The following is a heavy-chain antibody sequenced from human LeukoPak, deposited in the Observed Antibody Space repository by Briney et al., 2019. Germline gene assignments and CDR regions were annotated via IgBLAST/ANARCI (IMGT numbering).Heavy chain of an antibody. CDR2: MNPNSGNT. J-gene: IGHJ6*02. CDR3: VLEGYNYYYGMDV. Sequence: ASVKVSCKAPGYTFTSYDINWVRQATGRGLEWMGWMNPNSGNTGYAQKFQGRVTMTRNTSISTAYMELSSLGSEDTAVYYCVLEGYNYYYGMDVWGQGTTVTVSS. CDR1: GYTFTSYD. D-gene: IGHD5-24*01. V-gene: IGHV1-8*01.